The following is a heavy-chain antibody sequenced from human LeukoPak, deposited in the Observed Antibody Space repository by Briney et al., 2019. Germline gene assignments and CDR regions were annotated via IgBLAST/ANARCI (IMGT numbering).Heavy chain of an antibody. Sequence: PGGSLRLSCAASGFTVSSNYMSWVRQAPGKGLEWVSGISGSGGSTYYADSVKGRFTISRDNSKNTLYLQMNSLRAEDTAVYYCAKATASIAARPGFHYWGQGTLVTVSS. V-gene: IGHV3-23*01. CDR1: GFTVSSNY. D-gene: IGHD6-6*01. J-gene: IGHJ4*02. CDR3: AKATASIAARPGFHY. CDR2: ISGSGGST.